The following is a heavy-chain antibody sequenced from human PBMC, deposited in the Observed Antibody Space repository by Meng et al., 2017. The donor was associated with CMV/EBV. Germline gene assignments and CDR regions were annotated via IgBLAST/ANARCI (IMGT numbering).Heavy chain of an antibody. CDR3: ARAYCSSTSCYTNYYGMDV. D-gene: IGHD2-2*02. J-gene: IGHJ6*02. Sequence: ASVKVSCKASGYTFTSYGISWVRQAPGQGLEWMGWISAYNGNTNYAQKLQGRVTMTTDTSTSTAYMELRSLRSDDTAVYHCARAYCSSTSCYTNYYGMDVWGQGTTVTVSS. V-gene: IGHV1-18*01. CDR2: ISAYNGNT. CDR1: GYTFTSYG.